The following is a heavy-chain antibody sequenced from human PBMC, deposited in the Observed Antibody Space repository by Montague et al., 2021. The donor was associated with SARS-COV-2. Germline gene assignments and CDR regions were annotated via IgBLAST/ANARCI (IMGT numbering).Heavy chain of an antibody. CDR1: GGSISSYC. CDR2: IYNSGST. Sequence: SETLSLTCTVSGGSISSYCWSWIRQPPGKGLEWIGYIYNSGSTTYNPSLKSRVTISVDTSKNQFSLKLSSVTAADTAVYYCARGVSYYDFWSGYDYGMDVWGQGTTVTVSS. V-gene: IGHV4-59*01. CDR3: ARGVSYYDFWSGYDYGMDV. J-gene: IGHJ6*02. D-gene: IGHD3-3*01.